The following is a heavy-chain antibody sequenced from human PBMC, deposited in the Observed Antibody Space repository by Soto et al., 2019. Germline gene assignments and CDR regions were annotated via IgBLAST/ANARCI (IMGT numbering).Heavy chain of an antibody. D-gene: IGHD6-6*01. Sequence: GGSLRLSCAASDFSFTHAWLTWVRQAPGKGLEWVGRIKSETDGGTVDYAAPVNGRFTISRDDSQKMMYLKMSGLKTDDTGVYYCTTDAFAGRPRGNQYYVMDVWGQGTAVTVSS. CDR1: DFSFTHAW. CDR2: IKSETDGGTV. V-gene: IGHV3-15*07. CDR3: TTDAFAGRPRGNQYYVMDV. J-gene: IGHJ6*02.